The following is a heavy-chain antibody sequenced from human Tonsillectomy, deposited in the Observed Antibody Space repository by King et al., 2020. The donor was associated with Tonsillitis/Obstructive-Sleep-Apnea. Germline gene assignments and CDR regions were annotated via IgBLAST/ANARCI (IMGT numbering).Heavy chain of an antibody. CDR2: INHSGST. CDR1: GGSFSGYY. CDR3: ARAVGIFGVVSRFYYYMDV. J-gene: IGHJ6*03. V-gene: IGHV4-34*01. Sequence: VQLQQWGAGLLKPSETLSLTCAVYGGSFSGYYWSWIRQPPGKGLEWIGEINHSGSTNYNPSLKSRVTISVDTSKNQFSLKLSSVTAADTAVYYCARAVGIFGVVSRFYYYMDVWGKGTTVTVSS. D-gene: IGHD3-3*01.